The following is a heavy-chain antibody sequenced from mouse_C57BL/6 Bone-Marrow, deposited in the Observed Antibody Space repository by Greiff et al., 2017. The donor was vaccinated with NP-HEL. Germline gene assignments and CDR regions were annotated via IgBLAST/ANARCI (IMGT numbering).Heavy chain of an antibody. V-gene: IGHV14-4*01. Sequence: LVESGAELVRPGASVKLSCTASGFNIKDDYMHWVKQRPEQGLEWIGWIDPENGDTEYASKFQGKATITADTSSNTAYLQLSSLTSEDTAVYYCTTNPITTVDYWGQGTTLTVSS. CDR2: IDPENGDT. J-gene: IGHJ2*01. CDR1: GFNIKDDY. D-gene: IGHD1-1*01. CDR3: TTNPITTVDY.